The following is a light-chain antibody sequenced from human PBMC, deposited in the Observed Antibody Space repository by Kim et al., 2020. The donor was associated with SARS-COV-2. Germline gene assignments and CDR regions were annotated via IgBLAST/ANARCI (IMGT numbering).Light chain of an antibody. CDR2: WAS. J-gene: IGKJ2*03. CDR1: QNVLYSSNNKNY. V-gene: IGKV4-1*01. CDR3: LQYYTAPRS. Sequence: RATINCKSSQNVLYSSNNKNYLAWYQQKPGQPPKRLIYWASTRESGVPDRFSGSGSGTDFTLTISSLQAEDVAVYYCLQYYTAPRSFGQGTKLEI.